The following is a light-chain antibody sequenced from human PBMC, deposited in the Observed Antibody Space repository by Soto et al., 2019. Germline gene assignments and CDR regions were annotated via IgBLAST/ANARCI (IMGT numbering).Light chain of an antibody. V-gene: IGLV1-44*01. CDR1: SSNIGSNT. Sequence: QSVLTQPPSASGTPGQRVTISCSGSSSNIGSNTVNWYQQLPGTAPKLLIYSNNQRPSGVPDRFSGSKSGTSASLASSGLQSEDEADYSCAAWDDSSWVFGGGTKLTVL. CDR3: AAWDDSSWV. CDR2: SNN. J-gene: IGLJ3*02.